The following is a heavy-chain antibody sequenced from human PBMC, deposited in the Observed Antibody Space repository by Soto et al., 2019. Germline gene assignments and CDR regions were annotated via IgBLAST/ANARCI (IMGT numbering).Heavy chain of an antibody. V-gene: IGHV3-23*01. D-gene: IGHD2-2*01. CDR3: AKGGYCSSYSCSDPFASDL. J-gene: IGHJ3*01. CDR2: ISAGSGRT. CDR1: GFTFSSYL. Sequence: EVQLLESGGGLVQPGESLRLSCAASGFTFSSYLMSWVRQAPGKGLEWVSIISAGSGRTFYADSVKGRLTISRDDSKNTLYLQMSSLRVEDTAVYYCAKGGYCSSYSCSDPFASDLWGQGTMVTVSS.